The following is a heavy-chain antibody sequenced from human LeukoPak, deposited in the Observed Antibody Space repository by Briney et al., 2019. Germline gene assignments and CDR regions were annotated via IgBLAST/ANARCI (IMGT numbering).Heavy chain of an antibody. D-gene: IGHD2-2*01. CDR1: GGTFSSYA. Sequence: SVKVSCKASGGTFSSYAISWVRQAPGQGLEWMGRIIPIFGTANYAQKFQGRVTITTDESTSTAYMELSSLRSEDTAVYYCAPHRVVVVQAATKVFDIWGQGTLVTV. CDR2: IIPIFGTA. J-gene: IGHJ3*02. V-gene: IGHV1-69*05. CDR3: APHRVVVVQAATKVFDI.